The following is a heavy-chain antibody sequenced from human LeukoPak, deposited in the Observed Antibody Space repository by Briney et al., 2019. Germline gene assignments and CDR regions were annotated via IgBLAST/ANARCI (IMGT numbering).Heavy chain of an antibody. CDR3: AKLFESGTYNNFFHY. D-gene: IGHD3-10*01. V-gene: IGHV3-66*01. CDR2: IYSGGST. J-gene: IGHJ4*02. Sequence: GGSLRLSCAASGFAVSSNYMSWVRQAPGKGLEWVAVIYSGGSTNYADSVKGRFTISRDNSKNTLYLLMNSLRAEDTAVYYCAKLFESGTYNNFFHYWGQGTLVTVFS. CDR1: GFAVSSNY.